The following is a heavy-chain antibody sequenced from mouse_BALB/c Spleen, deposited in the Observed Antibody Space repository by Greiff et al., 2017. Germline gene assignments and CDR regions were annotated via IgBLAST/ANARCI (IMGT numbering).Heavy chain of an antibody. D-gene: IGHD2-4*01. CDR1: GFTFSSYA. V-gene: IGHV5-6-5*01. Sequence: EVQRVESGGGLVKPGGSLKLSCAASGFTFSSYAMSWVRQTPEKRLEWVASISSGGSTYYPDSVKGRFTISRDNARNILYLQMSSLRSEDTAMYYCARGGITTEGNWYFDVWGAGTTVTVSS. J-gene: IGHJ1*01. CDR2: ISSGGST. CDR3: ARGGITTEGNWYFDV.